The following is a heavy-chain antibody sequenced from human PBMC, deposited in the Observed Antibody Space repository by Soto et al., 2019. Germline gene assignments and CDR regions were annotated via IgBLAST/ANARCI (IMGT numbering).Heavy chain of an antibody. Sequence: GWLRRSCSASGFTFTRYSMNWVRQAPGKGLEWVSSISSTTNYIYYGDSMKGRFTISRDNAKNSMYLEMNSLRAEDTAVYYCARESEDLTSNFDYWGQGTMVTV. V-gene: IGHV3-21*06. J-gene: IGHJ4*02. CDR2: ISSTTNYI. CDR1: GFTFTRYS. CDR3: ARESEDLTSNFDY.